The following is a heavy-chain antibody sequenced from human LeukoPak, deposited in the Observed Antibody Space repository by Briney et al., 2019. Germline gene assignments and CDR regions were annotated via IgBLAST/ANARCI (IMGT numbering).Heavy chain of an antibody. CDR2: IYTSGNT. CDR1: GGSISSYY. V-gene: IGHV4-4*07. D-gene: IGHD4-23*01. CDR3: ARVRTTVVTPVSDWFDP. Sequence: SETLSLTCTVSGGSISSYYWSWVRQPAGKGLEWIGRIYTSGNTNYNPSLKSRVTMSVDTSKNQFSLKLSSVTAADTAVYYCARVRTTVVTPVSDWFDPWGQGTLVTVSS. J-gene: IGHJ5*02.